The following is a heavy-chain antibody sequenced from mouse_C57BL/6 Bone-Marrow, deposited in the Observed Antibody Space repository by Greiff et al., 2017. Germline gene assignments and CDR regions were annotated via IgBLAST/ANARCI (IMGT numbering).Heavy chain of an antibody. J-gene: IGHJ2*01. D-gene: IGHD2-2*01. CDR2: ISDGGSYT. V-gene: IGHV5-4*01. CDR1: GFTFSSYA. Sequence: EVKVEESGGGLVKPGGSLKLSCAASGFTFSSYAMSWVRQTPEKRLEWVATISDGGSYTYYPDNVKGRFTISRDNAKNNLYLQMSHLKSEDTAMYYCARDRGYDGGYYFDYWGQGTTLTVSA. CDR3: ARDRGYDGGYYFDY.